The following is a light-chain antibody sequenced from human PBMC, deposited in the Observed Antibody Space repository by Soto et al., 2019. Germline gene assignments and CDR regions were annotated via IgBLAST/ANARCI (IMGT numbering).Light chain of an antibody. CDR3: SSYTSSSLHV. V-gene: IGLV2-14*01. CDR2: DVT. Sequence: QSALTQPASVSGSPGQSITISCTATSSDVGGYSSVSWYQQHPGKAPKLMIYDVTNRPSGVSNRFSGSKSGNTASLTISGLQAEDEADYYCSSYTSSSLHVFGTGTKLTVL. CDR1: SSDVGGYSS. J-gene: IGLJ1*01.